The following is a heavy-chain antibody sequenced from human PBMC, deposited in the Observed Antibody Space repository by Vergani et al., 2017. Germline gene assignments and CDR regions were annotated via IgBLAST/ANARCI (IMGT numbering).Heavy chain of an antibody. V-gene: IGHV3-73*02. CDR2: IRSKANSYAT. Sequence: EVQLVESGGGLVQPGGSLQLSCAASGFTFSGSAMHWVRQASGKGLEWVGRIRSKANSYATAYAASVKGRFTISRDDSKNTAYLQMNSLKTEDTAVYYCTRRSSGIAAATNRGQGTLVTVSS. J-gene: IGHJ4*02. D-gene: IGHD6-13*01. CDR3: TRRSSGIAAATN. CDR1: GFTFSGSA.